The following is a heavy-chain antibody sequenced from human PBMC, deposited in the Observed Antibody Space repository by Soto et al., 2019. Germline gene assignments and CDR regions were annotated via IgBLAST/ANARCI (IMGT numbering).Heavy chain of an antibody. CDR2: INHIGST. D-gene: IGHD3-3*02. V-gene: IGHV4-34*01. CDR1: GRSGSCYY. J-gene: IGHJ6*02. Sequence: PYETLRLTWCLYGRSGSCYYWNWIRQPPGKGLEWIGEINHIGSTNYNPSDQSRVTISVDTSKNQFSMQLSSVTAADTAVYYCARLARPNYYYYGMDVWGQRRTVTVS. CDR3: ARLARPNYYYYGMDV.